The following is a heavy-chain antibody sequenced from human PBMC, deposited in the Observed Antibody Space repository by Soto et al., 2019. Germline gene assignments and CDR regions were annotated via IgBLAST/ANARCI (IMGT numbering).Heavy chain of an antibody. V-gene: IGHV1-69*08. CDR3: ARDGRTYYDFWSGSGSPYYYYGMDV. CDR2: IIPIHGNT. CDR1: GGTFSSYT. J-gene: IGHJ6*02. D-gene: IGHD3-3*01. Sequence: ASVKVSCKASGGTFSSYTISWVRQAPGQGLEWMGRIIPIHGNTNYAQKLQGRVTMTTDTSTSTAYMELRSLRSDDTAVYYCARDGRTYYDFWSGSGSPYYYYGMDVWGQGTTVTVSS.